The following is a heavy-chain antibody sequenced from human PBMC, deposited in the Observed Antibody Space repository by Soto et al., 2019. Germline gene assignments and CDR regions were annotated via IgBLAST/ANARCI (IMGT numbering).Heavy chain of an antibody. D-gene: IGHD1-26*01. CDR2: LNQDGSQT. CDR3: ARAPVGASGMSYADYPIAY. Sequence: EVLLVESGGGLVPPGGSLRLSCAASGFTFSNFWMNWVRQAPGRGLEWVATLNQDGSQTYYVDSVKGRFTISRDNAKNSLYLQMNSLRAEDTAVYHCARAPVGASGMSYADYPIAYWGQGSQVTVSS. V-gene: IGHV3-7*01. J-gene: IGHJ4*02. CDR1: GFTFSNFW.